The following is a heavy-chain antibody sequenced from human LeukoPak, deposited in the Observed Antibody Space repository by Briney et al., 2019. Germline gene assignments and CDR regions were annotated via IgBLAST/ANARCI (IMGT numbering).Heavy chain of an antibody. CDR3: ARDKIFTDAFDI. J-gene: IGHJ3*02. V-gene: IGHV4-61*02. Sequence: PSETLSLTCAVSGGSISSGSYYWSWIRQPAGKGLEWIGRIYTSGSTNYNPSLKSRVTISVDTSKNQFSLKLSSVTAADTAVYYCARDKIFTDAFDIWGQGTMVTVSS. CDR2: IYTSGST. CDR1: GGSISSGSYY. D-gene: IGHD2/OR15-2a*01.